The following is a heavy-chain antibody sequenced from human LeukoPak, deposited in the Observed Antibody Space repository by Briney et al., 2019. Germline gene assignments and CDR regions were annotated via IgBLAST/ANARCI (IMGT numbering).Heavy chain of an antibody. J-gene: IGHJ4*02. V-gene: IGHV3-23*01. CDR1: GFTFSSYA. D-gene: IGHD5-18*01. CDR3: AALDTAYLDY. CDR2: ISGSGGST. Sequence: EGSLRLYCAASGFTFSSYAMGWVRQAPGKGLNSLSAISGSGGSTYYAVSVKGRFTISRDNSKNTLYLQMNSLKAEDTAVYYCAALDTAYLDYWGQGTLVTVSS.